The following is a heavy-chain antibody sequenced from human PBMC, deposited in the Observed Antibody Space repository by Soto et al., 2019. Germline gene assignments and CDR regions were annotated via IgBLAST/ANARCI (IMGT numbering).Heavy chain of an antibody. CDR1: GYTFTGYY. CDR3: ARVVTGTDDAFEI. Sequence: ASVKVSCKASGYTFTGYYMHWVRQAPGQGLEWMGWMNPNSGGTNYAQKFQGWVTMTRDTSISTAYMELSRLRSDDPAVYYCARVVTGTDDAFEIWGQGTMVTVSS. V-gene: IGHV1-2*04. CDR2: MNPNSGGT. D-gene: IGHD1-20*01. J-gene: IGHJ3*02.